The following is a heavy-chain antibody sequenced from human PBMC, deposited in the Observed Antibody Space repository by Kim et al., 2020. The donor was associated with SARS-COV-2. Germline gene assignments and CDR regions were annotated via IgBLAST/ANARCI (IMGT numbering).Heavy chain of an antibody. Sequence: GGSLRLSCAASGFTFSNYAMTWVRQAPGMGLEWVSTISANGGSTYYADSLKGRFTISRDSSRNTMYLQMNSLKAGDSAIYYCAKESSSILYTYFYGIDVWGRGTPVTVSS. CDR3: AKESSSILYTYFYGIDV. D-gene: IGHD2-8*01. J-gene: IGHJ6*02. CDR1: GFTFSNYA. CDR2: ISANGGST. V-gene: IGHV3-23*01.